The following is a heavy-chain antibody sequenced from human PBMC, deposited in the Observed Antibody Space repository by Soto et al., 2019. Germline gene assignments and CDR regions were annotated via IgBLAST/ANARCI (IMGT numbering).Heavy chain of an antibody. V-gene: IGHV3-21*01. Sequence: KNAGSLGLSCAASGVTFSIYGINLVRQTPGRGLEWVSSISSSGTFIYNADSVKGRFTISRDNPKNSLFPQMNSLTAEDKAVYYCAGSPYTGTYDYGSWGQGTLGTVSS. J-gene: IGHJ5*02. CDR2: ISSSGTFI. CDR3: AGSPYTGTYDYGS. CDR1: GVTFSIYG. D-gene: IGHD1-26*01.